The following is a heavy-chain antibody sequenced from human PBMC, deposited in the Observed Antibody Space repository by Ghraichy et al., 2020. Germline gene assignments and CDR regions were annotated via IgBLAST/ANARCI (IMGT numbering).Heavy chain of an antibody. CDR3: ARDGYSYGYFDY. D-gene: IGHD5-18*01. CDR1: GFTFSSYW. CDR2: INSDGSST. V-gene: IGHV3-74*01. Sequence: GGSLRLSCAASGFTFSSYWMHWVRQAPGKGLVWVSRINSDGSSTSYADSVKGRFTISRDNAKNTLYLQMNSLRAGDTAVYYCARDGYSYGYFDYWGQGTLVTVSS. J-gene: IGHJ4*02.